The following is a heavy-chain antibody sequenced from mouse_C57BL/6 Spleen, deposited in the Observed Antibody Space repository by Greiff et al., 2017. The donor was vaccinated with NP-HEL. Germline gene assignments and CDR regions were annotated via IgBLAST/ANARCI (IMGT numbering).Heavy chain of an antibody. J-gene: IGHJ4*01. CDR2: ISSGGSYT. CDR3: ASSYDYGAMDY. CDR1: GFTFSSYG. V-gene: IGHV5-6*01. Sequence: EVQLVESGGDLVKPGGSLKLSCAASGFTFSSYGMSWVRQTPDKRLEWVATISSGGSYTYYPDSVKGRFTISRDNAKNTLYLQMSSLKSEDTAMYYCASSYDYGAMDYWGQGTSVTVSS. D-gene: IGHD2-4*01.